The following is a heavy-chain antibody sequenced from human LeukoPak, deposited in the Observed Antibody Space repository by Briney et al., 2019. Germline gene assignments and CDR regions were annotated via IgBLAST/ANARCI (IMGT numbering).Heavy chain of an antibody. CDR1: GFTFSSYS. CDR3: ARAPPTHGSSGWYTDY. D-gene: IGHD6-19*01. Sequence: PGGSLRLSCAASGFTFSSYSMNWVRQAPGKGLEWVSPISSSSSYIYYADSVKGRFTISRDNAKNSLYLQMNSLRAEDTAVYYCARAPPTHGSSGWYTDYWGQGTLVTVST. V-gene: IGHV3-21*01. CDR2: ISSSSSYI. J-gene: IGHJ4*02.